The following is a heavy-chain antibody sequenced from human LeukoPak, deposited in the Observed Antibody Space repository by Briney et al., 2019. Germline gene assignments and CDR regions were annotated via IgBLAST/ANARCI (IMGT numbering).Heavy chain of an antibody. V-gene: IGHV3-30*18. CDR3: AKVGPHFRRHYGSGSYSYPDY. J-gene: IGHJ4*02. CDR2: ISYDGSNK. Sequence: PGGSLRLSCAASGFTFSSYGMHWVRQAPGKGLEWVAVISYDGSNKYYADSVKGRFTISRDNSKNTLYLQMNSLRAEDTAVYYCAKVGPHFRRHYGSGSYSYPDYWGQGTLVTVSS. D-gene: IGHD3-10*01. CDR1: GFTFSSYG.